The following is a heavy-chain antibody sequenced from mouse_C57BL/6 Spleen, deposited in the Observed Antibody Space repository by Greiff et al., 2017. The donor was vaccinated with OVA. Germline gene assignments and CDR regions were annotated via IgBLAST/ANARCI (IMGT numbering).Heavy chain of an antibody. D-gene: IGHD3-3*01. CDR3: ARGGDMG. CDR2: IDPSDSYT. CDR1: GYTFTSYW. V-gene: IGHV1-50*01. Sequence: QVQLQQPGAELVKPGASVKLSCKASGYTFTSYWMQWVKQRPGQGLEWIGEIDPSDSYTNYNQKFKGKATLTVDTSSSTAYMQLSSLTSEDSAVYYCARGGDMGWGQGTTLTVSS. J-gene: IGHJ2*01.